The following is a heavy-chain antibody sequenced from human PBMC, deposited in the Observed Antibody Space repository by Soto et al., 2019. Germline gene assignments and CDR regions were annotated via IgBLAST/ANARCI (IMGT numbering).Heavy chain of an antibody. V-gene: IGHV4-34*01. CDR2: INHSGST. CDR3: ARGYRAPYYYESRGYPWLDP. D-gene: IGHD3-22*01. Sequence: SETLSLTCAVYGGSFSGYYWSWIRQPPGKGLEWIGEINHSGSTNYNPSLKSRVTISVDTSKNQFSLKLSSVTAADTAVYYCARGYRAPYYYESRGYPWLDPWGQGTLVTVSS. CDR1: GGSFSGYY. J-gene: IGHJ5*02.